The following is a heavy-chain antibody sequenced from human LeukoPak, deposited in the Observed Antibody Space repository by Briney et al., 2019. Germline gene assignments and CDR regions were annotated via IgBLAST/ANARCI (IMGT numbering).Heavy chain of an antibody. Sequence: GGSLRLSCAASRFTFNSYAMNWVRQAPGKGLEWVSGISDSGGSTYYADSVKGRFTVSRDNSKNTLYLQMHSLRAEDTAVYYCALSQDGYSFLPPQHWGQGTLVTVSS. CDR1: RFTFNSYA. CDR3: ALSQDGYSFLPPQH. J-gene: IGHJ1*01. D-gene: IGHD5-24*01. CDR2: ISDSGGST. V-gene: IGHV3-23*01.